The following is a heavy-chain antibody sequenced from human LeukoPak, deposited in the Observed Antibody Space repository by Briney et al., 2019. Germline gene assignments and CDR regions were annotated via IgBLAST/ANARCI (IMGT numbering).Heavy chain of an antibody. CDR3: ARHSDSSGYYYGSFDY. J-gene: IGHJ4*02. CDR2: IYYGGST. Sequence: SETLSLTCTVSGGSISSYYWSWIRQPPGKGLEWIGYIYYGGSTNYNPSLKSRVTISVDTSKNQFSLKLSSVTAADTAVYHCARHSDSSGYYYGSFDYWGQGTLVTVSS. CDR1: GGSISSYY. D-gene: IGHD3-22*01. V-gene: IGHV4-59*08.